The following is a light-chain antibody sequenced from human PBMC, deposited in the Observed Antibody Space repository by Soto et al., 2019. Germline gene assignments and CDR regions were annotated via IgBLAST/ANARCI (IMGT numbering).Light chain of an antibody. CDR2: DVN. V-gene: IGLV2-14*03. CDR1: SSDVGSYDY. J-gene: IGLJ1*01. Sequence: QSALTQPASVSGSPGQSITFSCTGTSSDVGSYDYVSWHQQHPGKAPKLIIYDVNNRPSGVPSRFSGSKSGNTASLIISGLQTEDEADYYCCAYSNSGTHFFGTGTKVTVL. CDR3: CAYSNSGTHF.